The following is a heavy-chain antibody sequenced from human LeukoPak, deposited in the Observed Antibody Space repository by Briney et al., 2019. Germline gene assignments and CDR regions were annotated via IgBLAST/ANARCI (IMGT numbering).Heavy chain of an antibody. Sequence: GGSLRLSCAASGFTFSSYAMHWVRQAPGKGLEYVSAISSNGGSTYYANSVKGRFTISRDNSKNTLYLQMGSLRAEDMAVYYCARDGGNSGWYFDLWGRGTLVTVFS. CDR2: ISSNGGST. CDR1: GFTFSSYA. CDR3: ARDGGNSGWYFDL. J-gene: IGHJ2*01. D-gene: IGHD4-23*01. V-gene: IGHV3-64*01.